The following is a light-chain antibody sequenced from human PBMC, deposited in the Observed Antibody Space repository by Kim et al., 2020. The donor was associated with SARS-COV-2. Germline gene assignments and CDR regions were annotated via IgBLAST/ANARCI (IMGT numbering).Light chain of an antibody. J-gene: IGLJ3*02. CDR2: QDT. Sequence: SYELTQPPSVSVSPGQTAIITCSGDKLEDRYVSWYQQKAGHSPVLVIYQDTKRPSGIPERISGSNSGNTATLTISGTQTVDEAEYHCQAWDRSTGVFGGGTQLTVL. V-gene: IGLV3-1*01. CDR1: KLEDRY. CDR3: QAWDRSTGV.